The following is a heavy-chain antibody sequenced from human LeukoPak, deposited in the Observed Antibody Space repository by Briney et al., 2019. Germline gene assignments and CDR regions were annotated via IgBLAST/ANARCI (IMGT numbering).Heavy chain of an antibody. CDR3: ARIGGAARLDY. Sequence: GGSLRLSCAASGFTFSSYAMSWVRQAPGKGLEWVSAISGSGGSTYYADSVKGRFTISRDNAKNSLFLQMNSLRAEDTAVYYCARIGGAARLDYWGQGTLVTVSS. V-gene: IGHV3-23*01. J-gene: IGHJ4*02. D-gene: IGHD6-6*01. CDR1: GFTFSSYA. CDR2: ISGSGGST.